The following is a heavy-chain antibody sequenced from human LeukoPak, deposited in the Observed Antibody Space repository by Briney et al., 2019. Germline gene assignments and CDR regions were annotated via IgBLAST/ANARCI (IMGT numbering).Heavy chain of an antibody. V-gene: IGHV1-69-2*01. CDR2: VDPEDGET. J-gene: IGHJ4*02. CDR3: ARVRLFPETRSIFQFDY. CDR1: GYTFTDYY. Sequence: WASVKVSCKVSGYTFTDYYMHWVQQAPGKGLEWMGLVDPEDGETIYAEKFQGRVTITVDTSTDTAYMELRSLRSDDTAVYYCARVRLFPETRSIFQFDYWGQGTLVTVSS. D-gene: IGHD3-3*01.